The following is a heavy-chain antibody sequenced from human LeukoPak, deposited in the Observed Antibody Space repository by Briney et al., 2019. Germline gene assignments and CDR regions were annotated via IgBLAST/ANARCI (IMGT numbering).Heavy chain of an antibody. V-gene: IGHV1-2*02. CDR1: GYTFTGFH. CDR3: ARHLNDYGDY. Sequence: ASVKVSCKASGYTFTGFHMHWVRQAPGQGLEWMGWVNPNSGGSNYAQKFKGRVSMTRDTSISTVYMELSSLRSDDTAVYFCARHLNDYGDYWGQGTLVTVSS. J-gene: IGHJ4*02. CDR2: VNPNSGGS.